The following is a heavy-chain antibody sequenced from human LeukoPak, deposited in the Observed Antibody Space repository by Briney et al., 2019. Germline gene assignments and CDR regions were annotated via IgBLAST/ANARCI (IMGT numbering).Heavy chain of an antibody. CDR3: ARDGNQPWFDY. D-gene: IGHD1-14*01. Sequence: SETLSLTCSVSGGSVSSGSYYWSWIRQPPGKGLEWIGYIYYSGTTNYNPSLKSRVTMSIDTSKNLFSLKVSSMTAADTAVYYCARDGNQPWFDYWGQGTLVTVSS. V-gene: IGHV4-61*01. CDR2: IYYSGTT. J-gene: IGHJ4*02. CDR1: GGSVSSGSYY.